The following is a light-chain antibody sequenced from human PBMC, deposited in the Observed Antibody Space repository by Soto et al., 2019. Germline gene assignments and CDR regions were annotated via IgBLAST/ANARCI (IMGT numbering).Light chain of an antibody. J-gene: IGKJ5*01. Sequence: EIVLTQSPGTLSLSPGERATLSCRASQSVSSSYLAWYQQKPGQAPRLLIYGASGRATGIPDRFSGSGSGTDFTITISRLEPEDFAVYYCLQYGSSPLFGQGTRLEIK. CDR1: QSVSSSY. CDR3: LQYGSSPL. CDR2: GAS. V-gene: IGKV3-20*01.